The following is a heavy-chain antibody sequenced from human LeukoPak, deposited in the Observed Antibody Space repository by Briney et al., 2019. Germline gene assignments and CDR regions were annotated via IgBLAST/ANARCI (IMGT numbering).Heavy chain of an antibody. J-gene: IGHJ5*02. CDR1: GGSISSYY. V-gene: IGHV4-4*07. D-gene: IGHD3-16*02. CDR3: ARDESLGWGFDP. CDR2: IYTSGST. Sequence: SETLSLTCTVAGGSISSYYWSWIRQPAGKGLEWIGRIYTSGSTNYNPSLKSRVTMPVDTSKNQFSLKLSSVTAADTAVYYYARDESLGWGFDPWGQGTLVTVSS.